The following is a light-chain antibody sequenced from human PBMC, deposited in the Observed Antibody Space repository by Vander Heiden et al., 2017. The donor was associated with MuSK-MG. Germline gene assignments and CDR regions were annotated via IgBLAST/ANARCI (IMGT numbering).Light chain of an antibody. V-gene: IGKV1-39*01. CDR3: RQSYSTPCT. Sequence: DIQMTQSPSSLSASVGDRVTITCRASQSISSYLNWYQQKPGKAPKLLIYAASSLQSGVPSRFSGSASGTDFTLTISRLQPEDFATYYCRQSYSTPCTFGQGTKLEIK. J-gene: IGKJ2*02. CDR1: QSISSY. CDR2: AAS.